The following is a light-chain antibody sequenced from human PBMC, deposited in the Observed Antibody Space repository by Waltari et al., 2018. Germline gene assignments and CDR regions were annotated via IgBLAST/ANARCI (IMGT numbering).Light chain of an antibody. J-gene: IGKJ2*01. V-gene: IGKV3-20*01. Sequence: IVLTQSPGTLSLSTGERPTLYCRASQSVNNNYLAWYQAKPGQAPSPLIYGISLRATGVPDRFSGGGSGTDFTLTISRLEPEDFAVYYCQHYGGSPKYTFGQGTKLEIK. CDR1: QSVNNNY. CDR2: GIS. CDR3: QHYGGSPKYT.